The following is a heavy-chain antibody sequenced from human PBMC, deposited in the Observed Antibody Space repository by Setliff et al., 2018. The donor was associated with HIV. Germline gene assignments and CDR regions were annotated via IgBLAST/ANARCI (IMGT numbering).Heavy chain of an antibody. V-gene: IGHV4-59*01. CDR2: IYYSGST. Sequence: SETLSLTCTVSGGSISTYYWSWIRQPPGKGLEWMGNIYYSGSTNYNPSLKSRVTISVDTSKNQFSLKLSSVTAADTAVYYCARGQGRFSFGAPLGYYFDYWGQGTLATVSS. CDR1: GGSISTYY. J-gene: IGHJ4*02. CDR3: ARGQGRFSFGAPLGYYFDY. D-gene: IGHD5-18*01.